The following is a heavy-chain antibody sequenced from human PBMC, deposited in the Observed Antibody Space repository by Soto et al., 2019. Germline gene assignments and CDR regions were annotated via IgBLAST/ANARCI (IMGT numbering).Heavy chain of an antibody. D-gene: IGHD2-15*01. J-gene: IGHJ4*02. V-gene: IGHV4-61*01. Sequence: QVQLQESGPGLVKPSENLSLTCTVSGGSVSSGSYYWSWIRQPPGKGLEWIGYIYYSGSTNYNPSLKSRVTISVDTSKNQFSLKLSSVTAADTAVYYCARVGGLVVVAAGAFDYWGQGTLVTVSS. CDR1: GGSVSSGSYY. CDR2: IYYSGST. CDR3: ARVGGLVVVAAGAFDY.